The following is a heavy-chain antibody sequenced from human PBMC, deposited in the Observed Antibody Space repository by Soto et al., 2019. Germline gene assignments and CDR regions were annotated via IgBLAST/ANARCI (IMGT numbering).Heavy chain of an antibody. V-gene: IGHV5-51*01. CDR1: GYSCTSYC. CDR2: IYPGDSDT. J-gene: IGHJ4*02. CDR3: ARPPHCSGVSCYGY. D-gene: IGHD2-15*01. Sequence: GESLKICCTCSGYSCTSYCSCLVLQMPGKGLEWMGIIYPGDSDTRYSPSFQGQVTISADKSISTAYLQWSSLKASDTAMYYCARPPHCSGVSCYGYWGQGTLVTVSS.